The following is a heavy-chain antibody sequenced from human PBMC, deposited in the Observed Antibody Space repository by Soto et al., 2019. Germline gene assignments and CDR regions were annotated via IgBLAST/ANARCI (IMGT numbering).Heavy chain of an antibody. J-gene: IGHJ6*02. CDR1: GFTFSSYA. CDR2: ISGSGGST. Sequence: EVQLLESGGGLVQPGGSLRLSCAASGFTFSSYAMSWVRQAPGKGLEWVSAISGSGGSTYYADSVKGRFTISRDNSKSTLYLQMNSLRAEDTAVYYCAKSLGYCSGGSCYSASYYVMDVWGQGTTVTDSS. CDR3: AKSLGYCSGGSCYSASYYVMDV. D-gene: IGHD2-15*01. V-gene: IGHV3-23*01.